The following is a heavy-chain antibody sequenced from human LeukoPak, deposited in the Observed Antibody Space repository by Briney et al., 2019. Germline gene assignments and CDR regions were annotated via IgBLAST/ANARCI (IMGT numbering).Heavy chain of an antibody. CDR2: IYPGDSDA. CDR3: ARRRGYCTGGSCYIDY. J-gene: IGHJ4*02. V-gene: IGHV5-51*01. D-gene: IGHD2-15*01. CDR1: GSSFTSYW. Sequence: GASLQISCKGSGSSFTSYWIAWVRPLPGKGLEWMGIIYPGDSDARYSPAFQGQVTISADKSITTAYLQWSSLKASDTAMYYCARRRGYCTGGSCYIDYWGQGTLVTVSS.